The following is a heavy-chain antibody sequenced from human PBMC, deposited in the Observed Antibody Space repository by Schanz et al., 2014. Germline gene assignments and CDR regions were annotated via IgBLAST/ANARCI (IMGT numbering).Heavy chain of an antibody. CDR3: ARDRPFRSESNIYYGDAFDI. V-gene: IGHV3-66*02. Sequence: EVQLVEYGGGLVQPGGSLRLSCAASGFTVSSNYMSWVRQAPGKGLEWVSVIYSGGSTYYADSVKGRFTISRGNSKNTLYLEMNSLRPDDTAVYYCARDRPFRSESNIYYGDAFDIWGQGTMVTVSS. J-gene: IGHJ3*02. CDR1: GFTVSSNY. D-gene: IGHD3-10*01. CDR2: IYSGGST.